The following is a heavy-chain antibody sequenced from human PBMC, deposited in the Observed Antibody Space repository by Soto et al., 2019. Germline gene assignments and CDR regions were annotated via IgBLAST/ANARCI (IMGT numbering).Heavy chain of an antibody. Sequence: ESGGGLVKPGGSLRLSCAASGFTFSNAWMSWVRQAPGKGLEWVGRIKSKTDGGTTDYAAPVKGRFTISRDDSKNTLYLQMNSLKTEDTAVYYCTTDPNCSGGSCYTPFDYWGQGTLVTVSS. CDR3: TTDPNCSGGSCYTPFDY. CDR1: GFTFSNAW. CDR2: IKSKTDGGTT. D-gene: IGHD2-15*01. J-gene: IGHJ4*02. V-gene: IGHV3-15*01.